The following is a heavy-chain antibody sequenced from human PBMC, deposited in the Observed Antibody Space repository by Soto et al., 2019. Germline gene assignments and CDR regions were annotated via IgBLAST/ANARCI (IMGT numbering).Heavy chain of an antibody. D-gene: IGHD4-17*01. Sequence: GGSLRLSCAASGFTFSSYGMHWVRQAPGKGLEWVAVIWYDGSNKYYADSVKGRFTISRDNSKNTLYLQMNSLRAEDTAVYYCARVNYGDYYFDYWGQGTLVTVS. CDR1: GFTFSSYG. CDR2: IWYDGSNK. CDR3: ARVNYGDYYFDY. J-gene: IGHJ4*02. V-gene: IGHV3-33*01.